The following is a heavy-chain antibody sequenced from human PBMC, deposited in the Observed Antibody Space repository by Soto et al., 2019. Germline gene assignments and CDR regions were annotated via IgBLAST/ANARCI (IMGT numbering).Heavy chain of an antibody. CDR3: ARVPVAVAATEDYYGLDV. Sequence: SETLSLTCSVSGVSITSYYWSWIRQSAGGGLEWMGRINTDGLSNYSPSFKNRLTVSLDTSKNQVSLRLISVTAADTAVYFCARVPVAVAATEDYYGLDVWGQGTTVTVSS. CDR2: INTDGLS. V-gene: IGHV4-4*07. J-gene: IGHJ6*02. D-gene: IGHD2-15*01. CDR1: GVSITSYY.